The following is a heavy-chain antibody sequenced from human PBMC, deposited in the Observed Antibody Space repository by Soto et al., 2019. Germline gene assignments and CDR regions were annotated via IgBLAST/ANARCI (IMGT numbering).Heavy chain of an antibody. J-gene: IGHJ4*02. CDR2: ISYDGSNK. D-gene: IGHD6-19*01. CDR3: AKARLNNFDY. Sequence: PGGSLRLSCAASGFTFSSYGMHWVRQAPGKGLEWVAVISYDGSNKYYADSVKGRFTISRDNSKNTLYLQMNSLRAEDTAVYYCAKARLNNFDYWGQGTLVTVSS. V-gene: IGHV3-30*18. CDR1: GFTFSSYG.